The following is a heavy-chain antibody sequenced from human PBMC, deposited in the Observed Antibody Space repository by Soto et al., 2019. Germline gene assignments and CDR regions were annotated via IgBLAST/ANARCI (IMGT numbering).Heavy chain of an antibody. D-gene: IGHD3-16*01. CDR1: GYTFTSYA. J-gene: IGHJ6*02. Sequence: ASVKVSCKASGYTFTSYAMHWVRQAPGQRLEWMGWINADNGNTKYSQKFQGRVTMTTDTSTNTAYLDLWTLISEDTAVYYCARSWVTGKGGIDVWGQGTTVTVSS. CDR2: INADNGNT. V-gene: IGHV1-3*01. CDR3: ARSWVTGKGGIDV.